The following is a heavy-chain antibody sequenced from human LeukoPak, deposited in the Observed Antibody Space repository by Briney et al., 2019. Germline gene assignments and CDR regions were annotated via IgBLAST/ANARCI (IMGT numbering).Heavy chain of an antibody. CDR3: ARDGGGWFSLDY. V-gene: IGHV4-34*01. Sequence: SETLSLTCAVYGGPFSGYYWSWIRHPPGKGLEWIGYINHSGSTNYNPSLKSRVTISVDTSKNQFSLKLSSVTAADTAVYYCARDGGGWFSLDYWGQGTLVTVSS. CDR1: GGPFSGYY. CDR2: INHSGST. D-gene: IGHD2-21*02. J-gene: IGHJ4*02.